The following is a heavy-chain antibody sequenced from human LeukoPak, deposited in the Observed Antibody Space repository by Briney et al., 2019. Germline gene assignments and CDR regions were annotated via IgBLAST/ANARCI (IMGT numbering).Heavy chain of an antibody. CDR1: GGTFSSYA. Sequence: SVKVSCKASGGTFSSYAISWVRQAPGQGLEWMGGIIPIFDTAVYAQKFQGRVTVTADESTSTAYMDLSSLRSEDTAVYYCARDYYDSSGSPPGYWGQGTLVTVSS. CDR2: IIPIFDTA. J-gene: IGHJ4*02. D-gene: IGHD3-22*01. V-gene: IGHV1-69*13. CDR3: ARDYYDSSGSPPGY.